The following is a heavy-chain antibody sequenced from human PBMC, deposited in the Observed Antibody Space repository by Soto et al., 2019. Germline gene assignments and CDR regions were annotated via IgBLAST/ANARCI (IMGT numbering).Heavy chain of an antibody. Sequence: GGALRLSCAASGFTFSRYWMSWVRQAPGKGLEWVANIKQDGSEKYYVDSVKGRFTISRDNAKNSLYLQMNSLRAEDTAVYYCARERGWRYSSSWYDYYYGMDVWGQGTTVTVSS. CDR2: IKQDGSEK. V-gene: IGHV3-7*05. J-gene: IGHJ6*02. CDR3: ARERGWRYSSSWYDYYYGMDV. D-gene: IGHD6-13*01. CDR1: GFTFSRYW.